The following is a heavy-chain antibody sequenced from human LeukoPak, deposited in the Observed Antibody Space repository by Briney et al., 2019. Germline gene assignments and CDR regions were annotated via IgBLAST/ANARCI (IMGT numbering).Heavy chain of an antibody. CDR1: GFSLSGYW. Sequence: GGSLRPSCVASGFSLSGYWMYWVRQAPGKGLMYISRNNGDGGTTNYADVVKGRFTMSRDNVKNTLYLQMNSLRVEDTAVYYCARDPRNVGLAPWGQGTLVTVSS. J-gene: IGHJ5*02. D-gene: IGHD2-15*01. CDR3: ARDPRNVGLAP. CDR2: NNGDGGTT. V-gene: IGHV3-74*01.